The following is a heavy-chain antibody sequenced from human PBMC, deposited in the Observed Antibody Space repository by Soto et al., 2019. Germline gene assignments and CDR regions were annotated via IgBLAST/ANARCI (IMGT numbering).Heavy chain of an antibody. Sequence: KPSETLSLTCVVYDGSLTEYHWSWVRQTPGKGLEWIGEVSHHGTFHYNPSLKSRVTMSLDTSKNQFSLKLTSVTAADTAVYYCARGGSNDWQVAFDIWGQGTMVTVSS. V-gene: IGHV4-34*01. CDR1: DGSLTEYH. CDR3: ARGGSNDWQVAFDI. J-gene: IGHJ3*02. CDR2: VSHHGTF. D-gene: IGHD3-9*01.